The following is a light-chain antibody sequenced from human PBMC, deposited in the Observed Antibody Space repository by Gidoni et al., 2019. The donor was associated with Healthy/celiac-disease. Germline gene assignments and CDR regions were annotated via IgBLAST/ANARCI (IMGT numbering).Light chain of an antibody. J-gene: IGLJ3*02. CDR3: SLYTSSSTWV. Sequence: QSALTQPPSVSGSPGQSVTISCTGTSSDAGSYNRVSWYQQPPDTAPKLMIYEVSNRPSGVPDRFSGSKSGNTASRTISGLQAEDEADYYCSLYTSSSTWVFGGGTKLTVL. CDR2: EVS. CDR1: SSDAGSYNR. V-gene: IGLV2-18*01.